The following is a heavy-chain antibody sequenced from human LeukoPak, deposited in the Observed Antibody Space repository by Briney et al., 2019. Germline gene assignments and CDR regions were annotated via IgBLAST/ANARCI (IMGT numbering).Heavy chain of an antibody. D-gene: IGHD1-1*01. Sequence: ASVKVSCKASGYTFTTYHMHWVRQAPGQGLEWMGAISPRGDITNYAQKFQGRVTVTRDTSTSTLYMELSSLRSEDTAVYYCVKGTNNWSFDYWGQGTLVTVSS. J-gene: IGHJ4*02. V-gene: IGHV1-46*01. CDR3: VKGTNNWSFDY. CDR1: GYTFTTYH. CDR2: ISPRGDIT.